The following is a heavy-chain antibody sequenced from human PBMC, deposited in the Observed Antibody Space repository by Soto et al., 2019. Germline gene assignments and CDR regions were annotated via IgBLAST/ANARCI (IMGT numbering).Heavy chain of an antibody. CDR2: IIPLFGTS. Sequence: QVQLVQSGAEVKKPGSSVKVSCKPSGGTFSSYAVNWVRQAPGLGLEWMGQIIPLFGTSHYAQKFQGRVPISADRSPSTAYMDLSSLRSDDTAVYFCVRGPDNGWLDYWGQGTLVTVSS. CDR1: GGTFSSYA. CDR3: VRGPDNGWLDY. D-gene: IGHD6-19*01. J-gene: IGHJ4*02. V-gene: IGHV1-69*06.